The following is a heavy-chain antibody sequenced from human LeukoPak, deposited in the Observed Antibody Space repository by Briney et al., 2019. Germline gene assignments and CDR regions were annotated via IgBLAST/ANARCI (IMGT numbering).Heavy chain of an antibody. CDR2: IDSDGSGT. CDR3: ARVLSADSPGFQH. V-gene: IGHV3-74*01. Sequence: PGGSLRLSCAASGFTFSSYSMNWVRQAPGKGLEWVARIDSDGSGTRYADSVKGRFTISRDNAKNTLYLQMNSLRAEDTAVYYCARVLSADSPGFQHWGQGTLVTVSS. J-gene: IGHJ1*01. D-gene: IGHD3-22*01. CDR1: GFTFSSYS.